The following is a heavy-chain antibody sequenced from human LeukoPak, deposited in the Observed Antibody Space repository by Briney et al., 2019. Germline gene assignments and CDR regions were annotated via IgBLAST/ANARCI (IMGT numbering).Heavy chain of an antibody. CDR1: GSSISSFY. J-gene: IGHJ6*02. Sequence: SETLSLTCTVSGSSISSFYWSWIRQPPGKGLEWIGHIYYSGSTKYNPSLKSRATISADTSKNQVSLKLSSVTAADTAVYYCARDGCSSTSCYSDYYYGMDVWGQGTTVTVSS. CDR3: ARDGCSSTSCYSDYYYGMDV. CDR2: IYYSGST. V-gene: IGHV4-59*13. D-gene: IGHD2-2*01.